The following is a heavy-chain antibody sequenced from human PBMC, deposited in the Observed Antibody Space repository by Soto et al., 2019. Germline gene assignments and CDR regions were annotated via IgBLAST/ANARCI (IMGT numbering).Heavy chain of an antibody. J-gene: IGHJ6*02. Sequence: QVQLVQSGAEVKKPGSSVKVSCKASGGTFSSYAISWVRQAPGQGLEWMGGIIPIFGTANYAQKFQGRVTMTADESTSTAYMELSSLRSEDTAVDYCARRVGEQWLVVGQYYYYYGMDVWGQGTTVTVSS. CDR3: ARRVGEQWLVVGQYYYYYGMDV. CDR1: GGTFSSYA. CDR2: IIPIFGTA. V-gene: IGHV1-69*12. D-gene: IGHD6-19*01.